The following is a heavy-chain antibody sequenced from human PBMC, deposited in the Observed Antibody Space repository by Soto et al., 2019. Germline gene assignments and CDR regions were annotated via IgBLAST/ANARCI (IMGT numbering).Heavy chain of an antibody. V-gene: IGHV4-30-2*01. CDR2: MYHSGST. CDR3: ARALREYNWFDP. Sequence: SETLSLTCAVSGGSISSGGYSWSWIRQPPGKGLEWIGYMYHSGSTYYNPSLKSRVTISIDRSKNQFSLKLSSVTAADTAVYYCARALREYNWFDPWGQRTPVTVSS. CDR1: GGSISSGGYS. D-gene: IGHD3-16*01. J-gene: IGHJ5*02.